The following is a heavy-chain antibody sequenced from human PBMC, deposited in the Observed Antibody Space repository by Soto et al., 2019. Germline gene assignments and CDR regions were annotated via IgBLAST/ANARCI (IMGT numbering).Heavy chain of an antibody. J-gene: IGHJ4*02. CDR2: ISGYNGNT. CDR3: ARDGSSSWPNFDY. D-gene: IGHD6-13*01. V-gene: IGHV1-18*01. Sequence: QVQLVQSGAEVKKPGASVKVSCKASGYTFSNYGISWVRQAPGQGLEWMGWISGYNGNTHYAQKFQGRVTMTADTSTSTAYMELRSLRSDDTAMFYCARDGSSSWPNFDYWGQGTLVTVSS. CDR1: GYTFSNYG.